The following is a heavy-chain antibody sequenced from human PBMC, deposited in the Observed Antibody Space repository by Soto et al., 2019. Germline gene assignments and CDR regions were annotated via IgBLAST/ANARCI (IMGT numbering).Heavy chain of an antibody. CDR1: GGSISSSSYY. J-gene: IGHJ6*02. V-gene: IGHV4-39*02. D-gene: IGHD4-17*01. Sequence: SETLSLTCTVSGGSISSSSYYWCWIRQPPGKGLEWIGSIYYSGSTYYNPSLKSRVTISVDTSKNQFSLKLSSVTAADTAVYYCARDAYGDSSLAHYYYGMDVWGQGTTVTVSS. CDR3: ARDAYGDSSLAHYYYGMDV. CDR2: IYYSGST.